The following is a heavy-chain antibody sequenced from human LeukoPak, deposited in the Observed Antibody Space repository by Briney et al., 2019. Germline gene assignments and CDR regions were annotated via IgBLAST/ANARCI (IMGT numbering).Heavy chain of an antibody. CDR3: AKLGQIRHFDFVNWFDS. Sequence: GGSLRLSCVASGFTFGRFAMHWVRQAPGKGPEWVSLISSDATNKYYADSVKGRFTISRDNSRNTLYLQMNSLRAEDTAVYYCAKLGQIRHFDFVNWFDSWGQGTLVIVSS. CDR2: ISSDATNK. D-gene: IGHD3-9*01. V-gene: IGHV3-30*18. CDR1: GFTFGRFA. J-gene: IGHJ5*01.